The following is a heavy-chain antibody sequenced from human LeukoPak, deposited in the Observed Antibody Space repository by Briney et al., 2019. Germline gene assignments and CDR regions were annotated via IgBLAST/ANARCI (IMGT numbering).Heavy chain of an antibody. V-gene: IGHV1-2*02. Sequence: ASVKVSCKASGYTFTSYAMNWVRQAPGQGLEWMGWINPNSGGTNSAQKFQGRVTMTRDTSISTAYMELSRLKSDDTAVYYCASVYSSGWYFEYWGQGTLLTVSS. CDR3: ASVYSSGWYFEY. D-gene: IGHD6-19*01. CDR2: INPNSGGT. CDR1: GYTFTSYA. J-gene: IGHJ4*02.